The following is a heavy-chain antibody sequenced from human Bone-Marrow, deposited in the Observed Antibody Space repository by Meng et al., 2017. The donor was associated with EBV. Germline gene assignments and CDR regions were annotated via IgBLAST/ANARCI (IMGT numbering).Heavy chain of an antibody. CDR1: GGTFGSNS. J-gene: IGHJ4*02. V-gene: IGHV1-69*01. D-gene: IGHD3-22*01. CDR3: ANFYYDSGGSLL. Sequence: QVQLVQSGTGVKKPXSLVKVSCKASGGTFGSNSINWVRQAPGQGFEWMGQIFPVFGTVTYAQKFQDRLTLSADESTSTAYLELSSLRSDDTAMYYCANFYYDSGGSLLWGQGSLVTVSS. CDR2: IFPVFGTV.